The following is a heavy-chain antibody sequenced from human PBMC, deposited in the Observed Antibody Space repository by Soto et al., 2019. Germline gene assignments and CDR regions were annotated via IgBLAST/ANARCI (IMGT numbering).Heavy chain of an antibody. CDR2: IYFSGST. CDR1: GGSVNSGGFY. V-gene: IGHV4-61*08. CDR3: AIYVSWGYFDY. J-gene: IGHJ4*02. D-gene: IGHD3-10*02. Sequence: QVQLQESGPGLMKPSETLSLTCSVSGGSVNSGGFYWSWIRQPPGKGLELIGHIYFSGSTNNNPPLKSRVTIALDKYKNQFSLKLSSVTVADTAVYYCAIYVSWGYFDYWGQGSLVTVSS.